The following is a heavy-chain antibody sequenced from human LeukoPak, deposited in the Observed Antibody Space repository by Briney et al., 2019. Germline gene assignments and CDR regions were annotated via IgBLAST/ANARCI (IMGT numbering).Heavy chain of an antibody. CDR3: ARDKTAGLDY. V-gene: IGHV3-30-3*01. J-gene: IGHJ4*02. Sequence: GRSLRLSCAASGFTFSSYAMHWVRQAPGKGLEWVAVLSDDGSNKYYADSVKGRFTISRDNFKNTLYLQMNSLRADDTAVYYYARDKTAGLDYWGQGTLVTVSS. CDR1: GFTFSSYA. D-gene: IGHD2-21*02. CDR2: LSDDGSNK.